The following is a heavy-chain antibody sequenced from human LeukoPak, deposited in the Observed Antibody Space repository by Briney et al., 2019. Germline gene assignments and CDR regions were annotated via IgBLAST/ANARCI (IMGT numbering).Heavy chain of an antibody. Sequence: KPGGSLRLSCAASGFTFSDHDMTWCRQAPGKGLEWVSSISVSGVTIYYADSVRGRFTISRDNAENSLHLQMNSLRAEDTAVYYCAKGNDFWSGLYYYYMDVWGKGTTVTVSS. J-gene: IGHJ6*03. CDR3: AKGNDFWSGLYYYYMDV. V-gene: IGHV3-11*01. D-gene: IGHD3-3*01. CDR2: ISVSGVTI. CDR1: GFTFSDHD.